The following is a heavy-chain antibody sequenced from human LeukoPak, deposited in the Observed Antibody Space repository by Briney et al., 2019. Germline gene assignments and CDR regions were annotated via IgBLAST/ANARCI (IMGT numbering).Heavy chain of an antibody. CDR2: INTNTGNP. J-gene: IGHJ4*02. Sequence: ASVKVSCKASGYTFTSHAMHWVRQAPGQGLEWMGWINTNTGNPTYAQGFTGRFVFSLDTSHSTAYLQISSLKAEDTAVYFCAKQGPGHCGSTSCYGVDYWGQGTLVTVSS. V-gene: IGHV7-4-1*02. CDR1: GYTFTSHA. CDR3: AKQGPGHCGSTSCYGVDY. D-gene: IGHD2-2*01.